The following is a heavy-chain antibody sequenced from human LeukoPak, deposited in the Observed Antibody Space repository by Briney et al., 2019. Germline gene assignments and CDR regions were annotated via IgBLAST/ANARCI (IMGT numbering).Heavy chain of an antibody. D-gene: IGHD6-13*01. CDR3: ARESLIAAAGDFDY. CDR2: IYHSGST. V-gene: IGHV4-38-2*02. Sequence: PSETLSLTCTVPGYSISSGYYWGWIRQPPGKGLEWIGSIYHSGSTYYNPSLKSRVTISVDTSKNQFSLKLSSVTAADTAVYYCARESLIAAAGDFDYWGQGTLVTVSS. J-gene: IGHJ4*02. CDR1: GYSISSGYY.